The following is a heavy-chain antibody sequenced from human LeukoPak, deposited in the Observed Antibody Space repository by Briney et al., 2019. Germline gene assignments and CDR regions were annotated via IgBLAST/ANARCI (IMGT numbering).Heavy chain of an antibody. CDR3: AATTYYELKSDAFDI. V-gene: IGHV6-1*01. CDR1: GDSVSSNSAA. CDR2: TYYRSKWYN. J-gene: IGHJ3*02. D-gene: IGHD3-22*01. Sequence: PSQTLSLTCAISGDSVSSNSAAWNWIRQSPSRGLEWLGRTYYRSKWYNDYAVSVKSRITINSDTSKNQFSLQLNSVTPEDTAVYYCAATTYYELKSDAFDIWGQGTMVTVSS.